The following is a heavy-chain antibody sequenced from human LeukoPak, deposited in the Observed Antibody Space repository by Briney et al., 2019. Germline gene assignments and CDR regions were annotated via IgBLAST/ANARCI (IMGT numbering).Heavy chain of an antibody. CDR1: GGSISSYY. J-gene: IGHJ6*02. Sequence: SETLSLTCTVSGGSISSYYWSWIRQPPGKGLEWIGYIYYSGSTNYNPSLKSRVTISVDTSKNQFSLKLSSVTAADTAVYYCARTVYGGNRDYGMDVWGQGTTVTVSS. V-gene: IGHV4-59*01. D-gene: IGHD4-23*01. CDR3: ARTVYGGNRDYGMDV. CDR2: IYYSGST.